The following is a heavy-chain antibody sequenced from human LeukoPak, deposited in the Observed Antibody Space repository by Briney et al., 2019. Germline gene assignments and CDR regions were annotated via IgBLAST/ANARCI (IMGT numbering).Heavy chain of an antibody. D-gene: IGHD3-10*01. CDR1: GDSISSYY. Sequence: SETLSLTCTVSGDSISSYYWSWIRQSPGKGLEWMGYIYYSGSTNYNPSLKSRVTISVDRAKNQVSLRLTSVTAADTAVYYCARDSYGLGSNYFDPWGQGTQVTVSS. V-gene: IGHV4-59*12. J-gene: IGHJ5*02. CDR2: IYYSGST. CDR3: ARDSYGLGSNYFDP.